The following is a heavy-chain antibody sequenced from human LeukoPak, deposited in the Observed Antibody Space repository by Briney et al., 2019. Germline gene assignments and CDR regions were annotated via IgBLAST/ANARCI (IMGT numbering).Heavy chain of an antibody. Sequence: PSETLSLTCAVSGGSISSGGYSWSWIRQPPGKGLEWIGYIYHSGSTYYNPSLKSRVTISVDRSTNQFSLKLSSVTAADTAVYYCARVAAGSGPFDYWGQGTLVTVSS. D-gene: IGHD2-15*01. V-gene: IGHV4-30-2*01. J-gene: IGHJ4*02. CDR3: ARVAAGSGPFDY. CDR2: IYHSGST. CDR1: GGSISSGGYS.